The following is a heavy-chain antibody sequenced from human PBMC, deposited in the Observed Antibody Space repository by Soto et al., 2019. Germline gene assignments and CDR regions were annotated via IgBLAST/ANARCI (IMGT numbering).Heavy chain of an antibody. CDR2: VNPGSGNE. CDR3: ARMASSGSLNWFDP. D-gene: IGHD3-22*01. J-gene: IGHJ5*02. Sequence: ASVKVSCKASGYTFTNYEISWVRQATGQGLEWMGYVNPGSGNEGYAHNFQGRVTMTRNISISTVYMELRRLGSDDTAIYYWARMASSGSLNWFDPWGQGTLVTVSS. CDR1: GYTFTNYE. V-gene: IGHV1-8*02.